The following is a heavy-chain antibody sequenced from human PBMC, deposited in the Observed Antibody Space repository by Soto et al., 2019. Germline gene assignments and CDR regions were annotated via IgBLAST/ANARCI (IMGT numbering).Heavy chain of an antibody. CDR2: ISAYNGTT. J-gene: IGHJ4*02. D-gene: IGHD6-13*01. V-gene: IGHV1-18*01. CDR1: GYTFTSYG. CDR3: SRVIAAAADCDY. Sequence: QVQLVQSGAEVKKPGASVKVSCKASGYTFTSYGISWVLQAPGQGLERMGWISAYNGTTNYAQKLHGRVTMTTDASTSTAYMELRSLRSDDTAVYYCSRVIAAAADCDYWGQGTLVTVSS.